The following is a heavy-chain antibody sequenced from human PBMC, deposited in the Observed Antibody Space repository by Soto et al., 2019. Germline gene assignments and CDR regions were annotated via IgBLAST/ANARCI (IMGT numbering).Heavy chain of an antibody. D-gene: IGHD2-15*01. CDR1: DFTFSSYA. CDR3: AKASGETYSSVIEH. V-gene: IGHV3-23*01. CDR2: IRGSGDGT. Sequence: GGSLRLSCAASDFTFSSYAMSWVRQAPGKGLEWVSVIRGSGDGTYYADSVKGRFTISRDNSKNTLYLQMSTLRVEDTAVYFCAKASGETYSSVIEHWGQGTLVTVSS. J-gene: IGHJ4*02.